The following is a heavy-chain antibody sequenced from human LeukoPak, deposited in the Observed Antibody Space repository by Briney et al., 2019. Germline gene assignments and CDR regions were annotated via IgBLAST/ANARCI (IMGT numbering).Heavy chain of an antibody. CDR1: GYRFTSYW. CDR3: ARSQGNWGTDY. J-gene: IGHJ4*02. V-gene: IGHV5-51*01. CDR2: IYPGDSDT. D-gene: IGHD7-27*01. Sequence: GEALKISWKGSGYRFTSYWNGLGRQMPGKGLELGGIIYPGDSDTRYSPSFQGQVTISADKSISTAYLRWSSLKASDTAMYYCARSQGNWGTDYWGQGTLVTVSS.